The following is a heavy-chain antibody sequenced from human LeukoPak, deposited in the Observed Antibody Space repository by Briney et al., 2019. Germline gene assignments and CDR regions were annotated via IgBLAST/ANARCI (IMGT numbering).Heavy chain of an antibody. CDR3: ARGRPYAFDI. V-gene: IGHV1-69*13. J-gene: IGHJ3*02. CDR1: GGTFSSYA. CDR2: IILIFGTA. Sequence: SVTVSCKASGGTFSSYAVSWVRQAPGQGLEWMGGIILIFGTANYAQKFQGRVTITADESTSTVYMELSSLRSEDTAVYYCARGRPYAFDIWGQGTMVTVSS.